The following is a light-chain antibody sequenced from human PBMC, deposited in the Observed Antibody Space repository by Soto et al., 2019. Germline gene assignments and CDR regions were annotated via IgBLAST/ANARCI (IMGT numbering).Light chain of an antibody. V-gene: IGLV6-57*04. CDR1: SGSIANNY. Sequence: NFMLTQPHSVSESPWKTVTISCTRSSGSIANNYMQWYQQRPGSAPTTVIFENNQRPSGVPDRFSGSTDGSSNSASLTISGLQTEDEADYYCQSYDSSFVVFGGGTQLTVL. J-gene: IGLJ2*01. CDR2: ENN. CDR3: QSYDSSFVV.